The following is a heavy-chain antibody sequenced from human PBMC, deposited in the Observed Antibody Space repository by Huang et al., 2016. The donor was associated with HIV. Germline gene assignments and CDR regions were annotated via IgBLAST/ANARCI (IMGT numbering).Heavy chain of an antibody. CDR3: ARVQQSSGWYGGDLDY. CDR1: GFSVNTNY. Sequence: EVQLVESGGGWITPGWSLRLACAATGFSVNTNYMTWVRQAPGKGLEWFSVIYAGGSTYYASSVKGRFTISRDNSKNTVFLQMSSLRAEDTAVYYCARVQQSSGWYGGDLDYWGQGTLVTISS. J-gene: IGHJ4*02. D-gene: IGHD6-19*01. CDR2: IYAGGST. V-gene: IGHV3-53*01.